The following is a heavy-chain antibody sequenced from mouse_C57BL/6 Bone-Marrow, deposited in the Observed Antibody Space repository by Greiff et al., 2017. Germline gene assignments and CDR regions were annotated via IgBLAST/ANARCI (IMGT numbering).Heavy chain of an antibody. CDR2: IYPSDSET. V-gene: IGHV1-61*01. J-gene: IGHJ2*01. CDR3: AGGYDGYYGNFDY. Sequence: QVQPQQPGAELVRPGSSVKLSCKASGYTFTSYWMDWVKQRPGQGLEWIGNIYPSDSETHYNQKFKDKATMTVDKSSSTAYMQLSSLTSEDSAVYCCAGGYDGYYGNFDYGGQGTTLTVSS. D-gene: IGHD2-3*01. CDR1: GYTFTSYW.